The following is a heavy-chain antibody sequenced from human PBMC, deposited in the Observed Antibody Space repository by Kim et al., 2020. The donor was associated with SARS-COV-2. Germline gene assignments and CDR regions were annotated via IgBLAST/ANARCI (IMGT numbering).Heavy chain of an antibody. CDR3: ARARINTWSGSAPGP. V-gene: IGHV1-3*01. Sequence: ASVKVSCKASGYTLSNYVLNWVRQAPGQSPEWVGWINAANGNTEYSEKFQGRVIITSDTPANTAYMELSSLQSDDTALYYCARARINTWSGSAPGPWGQGTLVTVSS. D-gene: IGHD2-15*01. CDR2: INAANGNT. CDR1: GYTLSNYV. J-gene: IGHJ5*02.